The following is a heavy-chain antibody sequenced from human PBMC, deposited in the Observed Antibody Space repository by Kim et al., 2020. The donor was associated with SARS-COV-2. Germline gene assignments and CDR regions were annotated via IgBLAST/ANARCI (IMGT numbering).Heavy chain of an antibody. J-gene: IGHJ3*02. CDR3: ARMALVWGNAFDI. Sequence: KYARKFQGRVASTADEHTSTAYMELSSLRSDDTAVYYCARMALVWGNAFDIWGQGTKVTVS. D-gene: IGHD3-16*01. V-gene: IGHV1-69*01.